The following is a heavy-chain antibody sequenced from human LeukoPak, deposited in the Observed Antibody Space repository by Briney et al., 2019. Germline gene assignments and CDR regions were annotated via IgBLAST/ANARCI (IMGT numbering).Heavy chain of an antibody. Sequence: GGSLRLSCAASGFTFSSYAMSWVRQAPGKGLEWVSAISGSGGSTYYADSVKGRFTISRDNSKNTLYLQMNSLRAEDTAVYYCATNVEAADRSGWGQGTLVTASS. J-gene: IGHJ4*02. CDR3: ATNVEAADRSG. CDR2: ISGSGGST. D-gene: IGHD6-13*01. V-gene: IGHV3-23*01. CDR1: GFTFSSYA.